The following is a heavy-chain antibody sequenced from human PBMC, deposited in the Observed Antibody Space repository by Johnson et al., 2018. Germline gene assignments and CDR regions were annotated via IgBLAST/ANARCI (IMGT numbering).Heavy chain of an antibody. CDR2: IKQDGSNK. D-gene: IGHD1-26*01. V-gene: IGHV3-7*01. J-gene: IGHJ6*03. CDR3: AKEHKGWELLVNLYYYYYMDV. Sequence: VQLVESGGGVVQPGRSLRLSCAASGFTFSDYWMSWVHQAPGQGLEWVANIKQDGSNKYYADSVKGRFTISRDNSKNTLYLKMNSLRVEDTAGYYCAKEHKGWELLVNLYYYYYMDVGGKGTTVTVSS. CDR1: GFTFSDYW.